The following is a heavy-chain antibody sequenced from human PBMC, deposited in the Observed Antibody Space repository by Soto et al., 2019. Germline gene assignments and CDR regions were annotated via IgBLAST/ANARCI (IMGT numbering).Heavy chain of an antibody. V-gene: IGHV3-9*01. CDR2: ISWNSGSI. J-gene: IGHJ5*02. D-gene: IGHD3-3*01. CDR3: AKDRDYDFWSGYNWFDP. CDR1: GFTFDDYA. Sequence: DVQLVESGGGLVQPGRSLRLSCAASGFTFDDYAMHWVRQAPGKGLEWVSGISWNSGSIGYADSVKGRFTISRDNAKNSLYLQMNSLRAEDTALYYCAKDRDYDFWSGYNWFDPWGQGTLVTVSS.